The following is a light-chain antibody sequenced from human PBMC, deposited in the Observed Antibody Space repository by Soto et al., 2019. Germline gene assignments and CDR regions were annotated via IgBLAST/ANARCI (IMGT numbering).Light chain of an antibody. CDR3: SSYTSISTWI. CDR1: SSDLGGYNY. Sequence: QSALTQPASVSGSPGQSITISCTGTSSDLGGYNYVSWYQQHPGKAPKLMIYDVSNRPSGVSNRFSGSKSGNTASLTISGLQAEDEADYYCSSYTSISTWIFGGGTKLTVL. CDR2: DVS. V-gene: IGLV2-14*01. J-gene: IGLJ2*01.